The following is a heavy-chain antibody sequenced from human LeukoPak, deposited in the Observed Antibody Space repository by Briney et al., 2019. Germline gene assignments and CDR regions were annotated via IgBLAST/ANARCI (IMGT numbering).Heavy chain of an antibody. J-gene: IGHJ4*02. CDR1: GGSVSSGPYD. CDR3: ARAANYYFDY. CDR2: IYSSGST. D-gene: IGHD5-24*01. V-gene: IGHV4-61*01. Sequence: PSETPSLTCTVSGGSVSSGPYDWSWIRQPPGKGLEWIGFIYSSGSTDYNPSLKSRVTISVDTSKNQFSLKLSSVTAADTAVYYCARAANYYFDYWGQGTLVTVSS.